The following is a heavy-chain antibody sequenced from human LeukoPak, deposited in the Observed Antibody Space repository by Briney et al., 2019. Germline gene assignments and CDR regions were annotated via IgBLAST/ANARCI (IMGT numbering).Heavy chain of an antibody. V-gene: IGHV4-59*01. CDR1: GGSISSYY. J-gene: IGHJ6*02. CDR3: ARSGLDYYYYYGMDV. Sequence: SETLSLTCTVSGGSISSYYWSWIRQTPGKGLEWMGYIYYSGSTNYNPSLKSRVTISVDTSKNQFSLKLSSVTAADTAVYYCARSGLDYYYYYGMDVWGQGITVTVSS. CDR2: IYYSGST. D-gene: IGHD3-9*01.